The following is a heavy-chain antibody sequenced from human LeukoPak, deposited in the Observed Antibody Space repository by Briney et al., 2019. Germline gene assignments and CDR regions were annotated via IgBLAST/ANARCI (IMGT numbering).Heavy chain of an antibody. J-gene: IGHJ4*02. CDR3: AKPTYDSSGYYYLYYFDY. CDR1: GFTFSSYA. D-gene: IGHD3-22*01. Sequence: GGSLRLSCAASGFTFSSYAMSWVRQAPGKGLGWVSAISGSGGSTYYADSVKGRFTISRDNSKNTLYLQMNSLRAEDTAVYYCAKPTYDSSGYYYLYYFDYWGQGTLVTVSS. CDR2: ISGSGGST. V-gene: IGHV3-23*01.